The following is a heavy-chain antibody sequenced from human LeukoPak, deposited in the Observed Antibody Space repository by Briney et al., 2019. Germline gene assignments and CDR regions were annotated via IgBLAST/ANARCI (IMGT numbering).Heavy chain of an antibody. CDR3: ARARGSGPREDAFDI. CDR1: GGSISSSN. D-gene: IGHD2-15*01. Sequence: MASETLSLTCAVSGGSISSSNWWSWVRQAPGKGLEWVSSISSSSSYIYYADSVKGRFTISRNNAKNSLYLQMNSLRAEDTAVYYCARARGSGPREDAFDIWGQGTMVTVSS. J-gene: IGHJ3*02. V-gene: IGHV3-21*01. CDR2: ISSSSSYI.